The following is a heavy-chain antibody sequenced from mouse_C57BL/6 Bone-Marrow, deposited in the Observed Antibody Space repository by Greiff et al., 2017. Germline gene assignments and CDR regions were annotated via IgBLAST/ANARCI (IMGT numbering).Heavy chain of an antibody. Sequence: EVQRVESGGGLVKPGGSLKLSCAASGFTFSDYGMHWVRQAPEKGLEWVAYISRGSSTIYYADTVKGRFTISRDNAKNTLFLQMTSLRSEDTAMYYCARDDGPFGVWGTGTTVTVSS. CDR2: ISRGSSTI. D-gene: IGHD2-3*01. J-gene: IGHJ1*03. V-gene: IGHV5-17*01. CDR1: GFTFSDYG. CDR3: ARDDGPFGV.